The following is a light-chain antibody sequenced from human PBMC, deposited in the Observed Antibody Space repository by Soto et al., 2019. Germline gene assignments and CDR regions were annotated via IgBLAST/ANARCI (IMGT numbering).Light chain of an antibody. Sequence: QSALTQPASVSGSPGQSITISCTGTSSDVGSYNYVSWYQQHPGKAPKLMIYEVSNRPSGVSNRFSGSKSGNTASLTISGLQAEDEAHYYCCSYTSSTTYVFGTGTKVTVL. CDR3: CSYTSSTTYV. V-gene: IGLV2-14*01. CDR1: SSDVGSYNY. J-gene: IGLJ1*01. CDR2: EVS.